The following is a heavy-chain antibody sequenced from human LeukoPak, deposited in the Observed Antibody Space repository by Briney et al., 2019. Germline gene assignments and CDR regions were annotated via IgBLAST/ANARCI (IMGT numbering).Heavy chain of an antibody. D-gene: IGHD2-8*01. CDR2: IHYSGSS. CDR3: VLAPNSNWFDF. CDR1: GDSISDFY. Sequence: PSETLSHTCSVSGDSISDFYWNWIRQSPEKGLEWIGNIHYSGSSVYNPSLRSRVSMSIDRSLKQFFLKLTSVTAADTAVYYCVLAPNSNWFDFWGQGILVTVSS. V-gene: IGHV4-59*08. J-gene: IGHJ4*02.